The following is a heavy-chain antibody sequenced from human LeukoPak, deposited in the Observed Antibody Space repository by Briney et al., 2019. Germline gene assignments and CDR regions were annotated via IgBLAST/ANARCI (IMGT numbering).Heavy chain of an antibody. V-gene: IGHV3-23*01. CDR2: ISATTGGT. CDR3: ANRRYSDSSAYYEY. J-gene: IGHJ4*02. CDR1: GFTFSSNG. Sequence: GGSLRLSCAASGFTFSSNGMSWVRQAPGKGLEWVSGISATTGGTYYADSVKGRFTISRDISKSTLYLQMNSLRVDDTAVYYCANRRYSDSSAYYEYWGQGTLVTVSS. D-gene: IGHD3-22*01.